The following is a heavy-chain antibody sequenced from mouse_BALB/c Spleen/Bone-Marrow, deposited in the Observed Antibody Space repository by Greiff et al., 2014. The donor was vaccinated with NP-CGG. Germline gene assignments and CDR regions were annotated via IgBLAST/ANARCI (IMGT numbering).Heavy chain of an antibody. D-gene: IGHD1-2*01. V-gene: IGHV1-87*01. CDR2: IYPGDGDT. CDR3: ARGDYGYHWYFDV. Sequence: QVQLQQSGAELARPGASVKLSCKASGYNFTIHWMQWVKQRPGQGLEWIGAIYPGDGDTRYTQKFKGKATLTADKSSSTAYMQLSDLASEDSAVYYCARGDYGYHWYFDVWGAGTTVTVSS. CDR1: GYNFTIHW. J-gene: IGHJ1*01.